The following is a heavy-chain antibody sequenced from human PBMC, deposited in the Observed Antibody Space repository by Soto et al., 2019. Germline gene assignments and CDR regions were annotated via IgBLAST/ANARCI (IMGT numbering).Heavy chain of an antibody. CDR1: GGTFSSYA. J-gene: IGHJ6*02. CDR3: ARVSRQLGGGWDYYYGMDV. CDR2: IIPIFGTA. V-gene: IGHV1-69*13. Sequence: SVKVSCKASGGTFSSYAISWVRQAPGQGLEWMGGIIPIFGTANYAQKFQGRVTITADESTSTAYMELSSLRSEDTAVYYCARVSRQLGGGWDYYYGMDVWGQGTTVTVSS. D-gene: IGHD6-6*01.